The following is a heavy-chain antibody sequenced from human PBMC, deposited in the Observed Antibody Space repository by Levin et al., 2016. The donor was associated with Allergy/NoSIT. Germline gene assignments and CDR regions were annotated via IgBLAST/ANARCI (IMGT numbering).Heavy chain of an antibody. D-gene: IGHD3-16*01. CDR2: IHYSGST. CDR3: ARRGPYTLQTGNAKAFEI. CDR1: GGSISRLSTVF. V-gene: IGHV4-39*01. J-gene: IGHJ3*02. Sequence: SETLSLTCSVSGGSISRLSTVFWGWIRQPPGKGLEWIGNIHYSGSTYYNLSLESRVTLSVDTSKDQFSLRLTSVTAADTAVYYCARRGPYTLQTGNAKAFEIWGPGKMVTVSS.